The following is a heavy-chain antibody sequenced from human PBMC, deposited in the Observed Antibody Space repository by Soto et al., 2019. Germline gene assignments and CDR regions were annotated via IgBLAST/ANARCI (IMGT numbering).Heavy chain of an antibody. CDR3: ARDARGYCSSTSCYRSPYYYGMDV. CDR2: ISYDGSNK. Sequence: GGSLRLSCAASGFTFSSYAMHWVRQAPGKGLEWVAVISYDGSNKYYADSVKGRFTISRDNSKNTLYLQMNSLRAEDTAVYYCARDARGYCSSTSCYRSPYYYGMDVWGQGTTVTVSS. V-gene: IGHV3-30-3*01. CDR1: GFTFSSYA. J-gene: IGHJ6*02. D-gene: IGHD2-2*01.